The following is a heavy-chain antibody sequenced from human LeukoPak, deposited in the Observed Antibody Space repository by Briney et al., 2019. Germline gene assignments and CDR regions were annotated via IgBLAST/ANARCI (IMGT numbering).Heavy chain of an antibody. D-gene: IGHD6-13*01. J-gene: IGHJ4*02. CDR3: ATLRPRQQLVVDH. V-gene: IGHV3-48*03. CDR2: ISGSGSTK. CDR1: GFTFSSYE. Sequence: GGSLRLSCAASGFTFSSYEMQWVRQAPGKGPEWVSYISGSGSTKYYADSVKGRFTISRDNALNSLHLQMSSLRDEDTAVYYCATLRPRQQLVVDHWGQGTLVTVSS.